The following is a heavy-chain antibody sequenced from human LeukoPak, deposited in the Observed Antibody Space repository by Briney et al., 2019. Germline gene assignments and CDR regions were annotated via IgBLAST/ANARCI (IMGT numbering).Heavy chain of an antibody. D-gene: IGHD3-22*01. J-gene: IGHJ4*02. V-gene: IGHV1-18*01. CDR1: GYTFTSYG. CDR2: ISAYNGNT. CDR3: ARDGGPYDSSGYYFD. Sequence: GASVKVSCKASGYTFTSYGISWVRQAPGQGLEWMGWISAYNGNTNYAQKLQGRVTMTTDTSTSTAYMELRSLRSGDTAVYYCARDGGPYDSSGYYFDWGQGTLVTVSS.